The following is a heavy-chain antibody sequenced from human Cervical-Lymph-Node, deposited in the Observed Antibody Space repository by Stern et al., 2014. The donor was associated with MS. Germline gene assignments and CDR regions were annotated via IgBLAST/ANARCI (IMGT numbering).Heavy chain of an antibody. J-gene: IGHJ4*02. V-gene: IGHV3-48*02. CDR2: ITSSSSAM. CDR3: ARVGGTSYYDYSDY. Sequence: EVQLLESGGGLVHPGGSLRLSCGGSGFDFSTYAMNWVRQAPGKGLEWVSYITSSSSAMYYADSVKGRFTIFRDNAKGSLYLQMHSLRDDDTAIYYCARVGGTSYYDYSDYWGQGTLVTVSS. CDR1: GFDFSTYA. D-gene: IGHD3-3*01.